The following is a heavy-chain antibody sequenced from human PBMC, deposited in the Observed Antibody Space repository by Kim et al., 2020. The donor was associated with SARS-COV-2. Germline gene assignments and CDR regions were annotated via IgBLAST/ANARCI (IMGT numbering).Heavy chain of an antibody. D-gene: IGHD2-15*01. J-gene: IGHJ4*02. CDR3: ASVAGVPAY. CDR1: GFIFSTYR. Sequence: GGSLRLSCVGSGFIFSTYRMNWVRQSPGKGLEWLASIKDDGSQTFYVDSAKGRFTISSDNAERSLYLQMTSLRAEDTAVDYCASVAGVPAYWGQGTLVT. V-gene: IGHV3-7*01. CDR2: IKDDGSQT.